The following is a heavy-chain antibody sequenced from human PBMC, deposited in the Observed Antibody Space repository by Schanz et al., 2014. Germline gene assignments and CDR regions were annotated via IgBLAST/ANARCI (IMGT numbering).Heavy chain of an antibody. D-gene: IGHD2-2*01. CDR2: INPSGGST. CDR1: GYTFTTYY. V-gene: IGHV1-46*01. Sequence: QVQLVQSGAEVKKPGASVKVSCKASGYTFTTYYMLWVRQAPGQGLEWMGIINPSGGSTRYGQKFQGRITVTTDTSTSTVYLELSSLRSDDTAIYYCAREICSGTRCGQRYDPWGQGTLVTVSS. J-gene: IGHJ5*02. CDR3: AREICSGTRCGQRYDP.